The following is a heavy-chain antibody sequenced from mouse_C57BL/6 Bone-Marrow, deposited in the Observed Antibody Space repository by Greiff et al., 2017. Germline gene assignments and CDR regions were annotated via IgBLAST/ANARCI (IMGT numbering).Heavy chain of an antibody. CDR1: GYTFTDYE. CDR3: TRDYYGSRVYYYAMDY. D-gene: IGHD1-1*01. V-gene: IGHV1-15*01. J-gene: IGHJ4*01. Sequence: VKLKESGAELVRPGASVTLSCKASGYTFTDYEMHWVKQTPVHGLEWIGAIDPETGGTAYNQKFKGKAILTADKSSSTAYLELRSLTSEDSAVYYCTRDYYGSRVYYYAMDYWGQGTSVTVSS. CDR2: IDPETGGT.